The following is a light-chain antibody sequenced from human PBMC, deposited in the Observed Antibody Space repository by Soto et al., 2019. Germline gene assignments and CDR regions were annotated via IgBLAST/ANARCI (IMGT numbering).Light chain of an antibody. CDR2: SAS. CDR1: QGIGTS. CDR3: QKYNSPPLT. J-gene: IGKJ3*01. Sequence: IQMTQAPSSLSASLGDRVTITCRASQGIGTSLAWFQQKPGKVPNLLIFSASTLTPGVPSRFSGIGSGTDFTLTISGLQPEDVATYYCQKYNSPPLTFGPGTKVDIK. V-gene: IGKV1-27*01.